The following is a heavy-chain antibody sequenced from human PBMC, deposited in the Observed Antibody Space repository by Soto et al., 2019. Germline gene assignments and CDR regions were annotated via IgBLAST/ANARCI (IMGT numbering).Heavy chain of an antibody. D-gene: IGHD3-10*01. CDR1: GFTFSSYS. CDR3: ARDSTMVSYGYFDY. CDR2: ISSSSSTI. V-gene: IGHV3-48*02. Sequence: GGSLRLSCAASGFTFSSYSMNWVRQAPGKGLEWVSYISSSSSTIYYADSVKGRFTISRDNAKNSLYLQMNSLRDEDTAVYYCARDSTMVSYGYFDYWGQGTLVTVSS. J-gene: IGHJ4*02.